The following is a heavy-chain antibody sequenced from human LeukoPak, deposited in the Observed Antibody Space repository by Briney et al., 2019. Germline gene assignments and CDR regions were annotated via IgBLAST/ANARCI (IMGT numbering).Heavy chain of an antibody. V-gene: IGHV6-1*01. CDR2: TYYRPKWYN. CDR3: ARKRGSSWYDV. CDR1: GDSVSSNSAA. J-gene: IGHJ6*04. Sequence: SQTLSLTCALSGDSVSSNSAAWNWITQSPSRGLVWLGRTYYRPKWYNDYAVSVKSRMIINPDTSKNQFSLQLNSVTPEDTAVYYCARKRGSSWYDVWGKRTTVTVSS. D-gene: IGHD6-13*01.